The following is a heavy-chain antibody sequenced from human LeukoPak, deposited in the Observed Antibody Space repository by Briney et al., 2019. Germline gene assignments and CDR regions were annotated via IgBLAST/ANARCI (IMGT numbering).Heavy chain of an antibody. J-gene: IGHJ4*02. V-gene: IGHV1-2*02. CDR1: GYTFTDYY. Sequence: ASVKVSCKASGYTFTDYYLHWVRQAPGQGLEWMGWINPNSDATNYAQKFQGTVTMTRDTSISTAYMELSRLTSDDTAVYYCARSYSTTWLSDYWSQGTLVTVSS. D-gene: IGHD6-13*01. CDR3: ARSYSTTWLSDY. CDR2: INPNSDAT.